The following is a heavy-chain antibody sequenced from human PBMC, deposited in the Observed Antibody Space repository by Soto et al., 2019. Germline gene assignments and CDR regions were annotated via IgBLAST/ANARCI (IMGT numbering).Heavy chain of an antibody. J-gene: IGHJ5*02. Sequence: RRLSCAASGFTFSSYAMSWVRQAPGKGLEWVSAISGSGGSTYYADSVKGRFTISRDNSKNTLYLQMNSLRAEDTAVYYCANFRYSWWFDPWGQGTLVTVSS. V-gene: IGHV3-23*01. CDR2: ISGSGGST. CDR1: GFTFSSYA. CDR3: ANFRYSWWFDP. D-gene: IGHD3-9*01.